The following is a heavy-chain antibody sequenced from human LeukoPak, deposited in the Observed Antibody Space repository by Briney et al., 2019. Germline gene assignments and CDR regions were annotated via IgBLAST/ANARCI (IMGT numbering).Heavy chain of an antibody. CDR1: GFTVSSNY. CDR2: IYSGGST. D-gene: IGHD5-24*01. J-gene: IGHJ4*02. V-gene: IGHV3-66*01. Sequence: GGSLRLSCAASGFTVSSNYMSWVRQAPGKGLEWVSVIYSGGSTYYADSVKGRFTISRDNSKNTLYLQMNSLRAEDTAVYYCARDLSDSYNSNYWGQGTLVTVSS. CDR3: ARDLSDSYNSNY.